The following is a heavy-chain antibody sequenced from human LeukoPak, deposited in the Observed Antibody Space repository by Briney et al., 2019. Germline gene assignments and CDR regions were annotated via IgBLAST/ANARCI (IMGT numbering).Heavy chain of an antibody. CDR2: ISYDGSNK. CDR3: ARDGGIAAAGTSYYYYYYGMDV. V-gene: IGHV3-30-3*01. CDR1: GFTFSSYA. J-gene: IGHJ6*02. Sequence: PGGSLRLSCAASGFTFSSYAMHWVRQAPGKGLEWVAVISYDGSNKYYADSVKGRFTISRDNSKNTLYLQMNSLRAEDTAVYYCARDGGIAAAGTSYYYYYYGMDVWGQGTTVTVSS. D-gene: IGHD6-13*01.